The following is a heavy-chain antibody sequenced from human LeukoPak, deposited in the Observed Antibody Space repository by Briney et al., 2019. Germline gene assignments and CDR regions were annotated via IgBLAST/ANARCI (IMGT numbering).Heavy chain of an antibody. CDR3: ARGYCSGGRCYAGDY. CDR1: GFTFSSYA. J-gene: IGHJ4*02. Sequence: GGSLRLSCAASGFTFSSYAMSWVRQAPGDGQEWVSGISGSGGSTYYADPVKGRFTISRDNSKNTLYLQMNSLRAEDTAMYYCARGYCSGGRCYAGDYWGQGTLVTVSS. D-gene: IGHD2-15*01. V-gene: IGHV3-23*01. CDR2: ISGSGGST.